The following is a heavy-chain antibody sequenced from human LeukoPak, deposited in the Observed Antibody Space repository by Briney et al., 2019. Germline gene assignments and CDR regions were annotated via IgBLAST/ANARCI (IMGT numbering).Heavy chain of an antibody. V-gene: IGHV3-7*01. Sequence: GGSLRLSCAASGFTFNSYWMSWVRQPPGKGLEWVANIKQDGSEKYYVDSVKGRFTISRDNAKNSLYLQMNSLRAEDTAVYYCARDQTKWEPLRRRDYYYMDVWGKGTAVTVSS. J-gene: IGHJ6*03. CDR2: IKQDGSEK. D-gene: IGHD1-26*01. CDR1: GFTFNSYW. CDR3: ARDQTKWEPLRRRDYYYMDV.